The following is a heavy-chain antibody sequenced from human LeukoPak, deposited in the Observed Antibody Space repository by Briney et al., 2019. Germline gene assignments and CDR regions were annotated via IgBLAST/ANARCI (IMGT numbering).Heavy chain of an antibody. Sequence: GASVKVSCKASGGTFSSYAISWVRQAPGQGLEWMGGIIPIFGTANYAQKFQGRVTITADESTSTAYMELSSLRSEDTAVYYCAREGEGYYDSSGLFDYWGQGTLVTVSS. CDR3: AREGEGYYDSSGLFDY. CDR1: GGTFSSYA. CDR2: IIPIFGTA. J-gene: IGHJ4*02. V-gene: IGHV1-69*01. D-gene: IGHD3-22*01.